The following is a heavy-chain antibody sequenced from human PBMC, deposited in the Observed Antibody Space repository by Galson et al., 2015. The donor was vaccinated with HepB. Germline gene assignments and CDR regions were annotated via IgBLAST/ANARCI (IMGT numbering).Heavy chain of an antibody. CDR3: AKYPYSSSWRAYYYYYMDV. CDR1: GFTFSSYA. D-gene: IGHD6-13*01. CDR2: ISGSGGST. Sequence: SLRLSCAASGFTFSSYAMSWVRQAPGKGLEWVSAISGSGGSTYYADSMKGRFTISRDNSKNTLYLQMNSLRAEDTAVYYCAKYPYSSSWRAYYYYYMDVWGKGTTVTVSS. J-gene: IGHJ6*03. V-gene: IGHV3-23*01.